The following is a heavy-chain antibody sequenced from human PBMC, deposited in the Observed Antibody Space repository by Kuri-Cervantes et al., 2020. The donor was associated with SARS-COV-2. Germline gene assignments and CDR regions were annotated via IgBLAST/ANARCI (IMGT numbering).Heavy chain of an antibody. CDR2: IYYSGSA. CDR1: GGSISTSGYY. CDR3: ARAPTTVTTHFDY. Sequence: GSLRLSCTVSGGSISTSGYYWGWVRQPPEKGLEWIGSIYYSGSAYYKPSLKSRVTMSVGTSKNHFSLKLSYVTAADTAVYYCARAPTTVTTHFDYWGQETLVTVSS. J-gene: IGHJ4*02. V-gene: IGHV4-39*02. D-gene: IGHD4-17*01.